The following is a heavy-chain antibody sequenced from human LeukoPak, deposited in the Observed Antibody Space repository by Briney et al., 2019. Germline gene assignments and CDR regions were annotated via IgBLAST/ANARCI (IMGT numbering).Heavy chain of an antibody. D-gene: IGHD3-3*01. CDR2: ISGSGGST. J-gene: IGHJ4*02. CDR1: GFTFSSYA. CDR3: ATHTYYDFWSGYYDDY. Sequence: GGSPRLSCAASGFTFSSYAMSWVRQAPGKGLEWVSAISGSGGSTYYADSVKGRFTISRDNSKNTLYLQMNSLRAEDTAVYYCATHTYYDFWSGYYDDYWGQGTLVTVSS. V-gene: IGHV3-23*01.